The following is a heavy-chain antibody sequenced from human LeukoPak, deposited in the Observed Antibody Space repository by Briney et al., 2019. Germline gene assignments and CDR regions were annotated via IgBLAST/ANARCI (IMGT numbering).Heavy chain of an antibody. CDR2: IYYSGST. D-gene: IGHD5-18*01. CDR1: GGSISSYY. CDR3: AGMRRGYSYGLDY. J-gene: IGHJ4*02. Sequence: SETLSLTCTVSGGSISSYYWSWIRQPPGKGLEWIGYIYYSGSTNYNPSLKSRVTISVDTSKNQFSLKLSSVTAAATAVYYCAGMRRGYSYGLDYWGQGTLVTVSS. V-gene: IGHV4-59*08.